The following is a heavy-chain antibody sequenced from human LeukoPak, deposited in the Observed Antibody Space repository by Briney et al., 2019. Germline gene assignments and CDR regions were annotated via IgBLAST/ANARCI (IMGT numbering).Heavy chain of an antibody. V-gene: IGHV3-30*18. D-gene: IGHD6-19*01. Sequence: LGGSLRLSCAASGCILSSYGVHWVRHAPGKGLGWVAVIASVGRNKFYADSVEGRFTISRDNSKHTPYLQMNSLIAEHTAVTYWAKGGYSSGWRNFDYWGPGTLLTVSS. J-gene: IGHJ4*02. CDR3: AKGGYSSGWRNFDY. CDR2: IASVGRNK. CDR1: GCILSSYG.